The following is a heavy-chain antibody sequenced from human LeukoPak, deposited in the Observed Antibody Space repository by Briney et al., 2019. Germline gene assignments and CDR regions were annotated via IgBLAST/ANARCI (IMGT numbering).Heavy chain of an antibody. D-gene: IGHD1-26*01. J-gene: IGHJ4*02. CDR2: ISSSTYT. V-gene: IGHV3-11*05. CDR3: ARDRVGASPHY. CDR1: GSTLSDYS. Sequence: GGSLRLACAASGSTLSDYSMSWIRQAPGKGLEWISYISSSTYTNYADSVRGRFTISRDNAKNSMYLQMNSLRAQDTAVYYCARDRVGASPHYWGQGTLVTVSS.